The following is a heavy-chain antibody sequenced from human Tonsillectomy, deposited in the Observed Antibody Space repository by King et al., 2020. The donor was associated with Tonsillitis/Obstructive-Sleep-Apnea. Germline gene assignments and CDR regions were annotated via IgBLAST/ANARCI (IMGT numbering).Heavy chain of an antibody. CDR2: IYYSGTT. CDR3: ARHSKPKGREHYFDF. V-gene: IGHV4-39*01. Sequence: QLQESGPGLVKPSETLSLTCTVSGGSITSDLHYWGWVRQPPGKGLEWIGSIYYSGTTYYNASLKSRLTRSLDTSKKQFSLNLSSVTAADTAVYFCARHSKPKGREHYFDFWGQGTLVTVSS. D-gene: IGHD1/OR15-1a*01. J-gene: IGHJ4*02. CDR1: GGSITSDLHY.